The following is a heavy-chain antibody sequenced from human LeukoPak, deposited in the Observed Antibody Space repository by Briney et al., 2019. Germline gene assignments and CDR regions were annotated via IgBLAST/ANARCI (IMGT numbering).Heavy chain of an antibody. D-gene: IGHD3-10*01. V-gene: IGHV1-24*01. Sequence: ASVKVSCKVSGYTITELSMHWVRQAPGKGLEWMGGFDPEDGETIYAQKFQGRVTMTEDTSTDTAYMELSSLRSEDTAVYYCATGEQWFGELSQLDYWGQGTLVTVSS. J-gene: IGHJ4*02. CDR1: GYTITELS. CDR2: FDPEDGET. CDR3: ATGEQWFGELSQLDY.